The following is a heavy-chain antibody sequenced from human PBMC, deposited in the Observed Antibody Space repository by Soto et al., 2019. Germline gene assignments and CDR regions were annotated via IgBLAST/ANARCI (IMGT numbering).Heavy chain of an antibody. CDR3: AKGGVVVAATPQFDP. D-gene: IGHD2-15*01. CDR1: GFTFSSYA. CDR2: ISGSGGSA. Sequence: EVQLLESGGGLVQPGGSLRLSCAASGFTFSSYAMSWVRQAPGKGLEWVSAISGSGGSAYYADSVKGRFPISRDNCKNTLYLEMNSLTAEETTVYYCAKGGVVVAATPQFDPWGQGTLVTVSS. V-gene: IGHV3-23*01. J-gene: IGHJ5*02.